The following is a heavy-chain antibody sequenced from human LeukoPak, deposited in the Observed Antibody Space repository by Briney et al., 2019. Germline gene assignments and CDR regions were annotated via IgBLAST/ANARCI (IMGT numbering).Heavy chain of an antibody. Sequence: PGGSLRLSCAASGFTFSSYSMNWVRQAPGKGLEWVSSISSSSSYIYYADSVQGRFTISRDNAKNSLYLQMNSLRAEDMAVYYCARGGDLISPRYYYYGMDVWGQGTTVTVSS. D-gene: IGHD3-16*01. CDR1: GFTFSSYS. CDR3: ARGGDLISPRYYYYGMDV. V-gene: IGHV3-21*01. CDR2: ISSSSSYI. J-gene: IGHJ6*02.